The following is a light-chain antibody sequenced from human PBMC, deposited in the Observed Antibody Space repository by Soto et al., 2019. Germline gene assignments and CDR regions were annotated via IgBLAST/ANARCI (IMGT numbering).Light chain of an antibody. Sequence: EIVMTQSPATLSVSPGERATLSCRASQSVSSNLAWYQQKPGQAPRLLIYGASTRATGIPARFSGSGSGTEFTLTISSLQSEDFAVYYCQQYNNWRSRTFGQGTKVDIK. CDR1: QSVSSN. V-gene: IGKV3-15*01. CDR2: GAS. J-gene: IGKJ1*01. CDR3: QQYNNWRSRT.